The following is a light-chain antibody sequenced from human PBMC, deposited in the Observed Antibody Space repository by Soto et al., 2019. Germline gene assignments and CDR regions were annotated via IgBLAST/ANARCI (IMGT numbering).Light chain of an antibody. CDR2: AAS. CDR3: QQANSFPIT. CDR1: QSISSW. V-gene: IGKV1-12*01. J-gene: IGKJ5*01. Sequence: DIQMTQSPSTLSASVGDRVTITCRASQSISSWLAWYQQKPGRAPKLLIYAASSLQSGVPSRFSGSGSGTDFTLTIGSLQPEDFATYYCQQANSFPITFGQGTRLEIK.